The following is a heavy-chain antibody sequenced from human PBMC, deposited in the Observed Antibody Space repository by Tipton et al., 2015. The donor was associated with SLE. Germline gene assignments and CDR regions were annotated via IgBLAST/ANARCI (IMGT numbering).Heavy chain of an antibody. J-gene: IGHJ4*02. V-gene: IGHV4-38-2*02. D-gene: IGHD3-22*01. CDR1: GYSISSGYH. CDR3: ARLTYYDSTGYFGN. CDR2: IYHSGST. Sequence: TLSLTCTVSGYSISSGYHWGWIRQPPGKGLEWIGSIYHSGSTYYNPSLKSRVTISVDTSKKQFSLKLSSVTAADTAVYYCARLTYYDSTGYFGNWGQGISVTVSS.